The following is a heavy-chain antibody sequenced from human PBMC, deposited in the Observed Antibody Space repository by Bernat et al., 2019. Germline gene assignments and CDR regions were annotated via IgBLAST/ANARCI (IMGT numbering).Heavy chain of an antibody. J-gene: IGHJ4*02. D-gene: IGHD6-13*01. Sequence: QVQLVQSGAEVKKPGASVKVSCKASGYTFTSYCISWVRQAPVQGLEWMGCISVYNGYTNHARQVQGRVTMTSDTSTSTAYMELRSLRSDDTAMYYCARVVGHCTYSSSWDPGPCDYWGQGTLVTVSS. CDR2: ISVYNGYT. CDR1: GYTFTSYC. V-gene: IGHV1-18*04. CDR3: ARVVGHCTYSSSWDPGPCDY.